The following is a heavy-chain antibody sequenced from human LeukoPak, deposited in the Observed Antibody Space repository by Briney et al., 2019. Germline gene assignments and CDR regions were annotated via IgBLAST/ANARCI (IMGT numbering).Heavy chain of an antibody. CDR1: GFTFSSYG. D-gene: IGHD6-19*01. V-gene: IGHV3-48*04. CDR3: ARDPPIPGSGWSSFDY. Sequence: PGGSLRLSCAASGFTFSSYGMSWVRQAPGKGLEWVSYISSSGSTIYYADSVKGRFTISRDNAKNSLYLQMNSLRAEDTAVYYCARDPPIPGSGWSSFDYWGQGTLVTVSS. J-gene: IGHJ4*02. CDR2: ISSSGSTI.